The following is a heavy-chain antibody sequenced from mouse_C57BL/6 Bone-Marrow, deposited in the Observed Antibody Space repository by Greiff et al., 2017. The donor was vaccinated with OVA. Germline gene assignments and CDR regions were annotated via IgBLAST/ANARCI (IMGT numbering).Heavy chain of an antibody. Sequence: EVQVVESGAELVRPGASVKLSCTASGFNIKDDYMHWVKQRPEQGLEWIGWIDPENGDTEYASKFQGKATITADPSSNTAYLQLSSLTSEDTAVYYCTSYGNFDYWGQGTTLTVSS. CDR3: TSYGNFDY. J-gene: IGHJ2*01. CDR1: GFNIKDDY. V-gene: IGHV14-4*01. D-gene: IGHD2-1*01. CDR2: IDPENGDT.